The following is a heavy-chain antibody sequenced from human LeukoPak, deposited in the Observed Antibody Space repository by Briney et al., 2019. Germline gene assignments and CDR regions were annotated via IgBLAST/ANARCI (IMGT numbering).Heavy chain of an antibody. V-gene: IGHV1-24*01. Sequence: ASVKVSCKVSGYTLTELSMHWVRQAPGKGLEWMGGFDPEEGETIYAQKFQGRVTMTEDTSTDTAYMELSSLRSEDTAVYYCATALGWNYKFAYWGQGTLVTVSS. CDR2: FDPEEGET. J-gene: IGHJ4*02. D-gene: IGHD1-7*01. CDR1: GYTLTELS. CDR3: ATALGWNYKFAY.